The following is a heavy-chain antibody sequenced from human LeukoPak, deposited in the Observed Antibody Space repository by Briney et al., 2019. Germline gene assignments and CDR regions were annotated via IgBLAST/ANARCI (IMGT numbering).Heavy chain of an antibody. CDR3: AALLESGS. J-gene: IGHJ5*02. CDR2: IRGSNNNT. D-gene: IGHD1-26*01. V-gene: IGHV3-23*01. CDR1: GCTFRSNS. Sequence: GGSLRLSCAASGCTFRSNSMNWVRQAPGKGLEWVSTIRGSNNNTHYADSVKGRFTISRDNTKNTLYLQMNSLRAEDTALYYCAALLESGSWGQGTLVTVSS.